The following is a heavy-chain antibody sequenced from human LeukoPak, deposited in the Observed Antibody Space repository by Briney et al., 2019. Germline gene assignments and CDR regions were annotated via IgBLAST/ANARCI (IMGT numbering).Heavy chain of an antibody. CDR1: GVTFSSYV. D-gene: IGHD2-2*01. Sequence: GGSLRLSCAPSGVTFSSYVMTWVRQAPGKGLEWVSVISGSGGSTYYADSVKGRFTISRDNSKNMLFLQMNSLTADDTAVYYLARDGASTSYFDHWGQGTLVTVSS. CDR2: ISGSGGST. V-gene: IGHV3-23*01. J-gene: IGHJ4*02. CDR3: ARDGASTSYFDH.